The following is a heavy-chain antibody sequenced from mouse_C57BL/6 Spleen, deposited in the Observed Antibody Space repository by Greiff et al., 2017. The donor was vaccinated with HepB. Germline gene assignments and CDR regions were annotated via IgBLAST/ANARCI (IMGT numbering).Heavy chain of an antibody. CDR2: IDPETGGT. J-gene: IGHJ2*01. Sequence: QVQLQQSGAELVRPGASVTLSCKASGYTFTDYEMHWVKQTPVHGLEWIGAIDPETGGTAYNQKFKGKAILTADNSSSTAYMELRSLTSEDSAVYYCSSYNYFDYWGQGTTLTVSS. CDR1: GYTFTDYE. V-gene: IGHV1-15*01. D-gene: IGHD1-1*01. CDR3: SSYNYFDY.